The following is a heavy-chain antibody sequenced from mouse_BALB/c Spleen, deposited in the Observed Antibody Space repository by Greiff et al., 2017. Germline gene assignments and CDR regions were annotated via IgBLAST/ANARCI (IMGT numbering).Heavy chain of an antibody. D-gene: IGHD1-2*01. Sequence: EVQGVESGGGLVQPGGSRKLSCAASGFTFSSFGMHWVRQAPEKGLEWVAYISSGSSTIYYADTVKGRFTISRDNPKNTLFLQMTSLRSEDTAMYYCARGYGDDMDYWGQGTSVTVSS. CDR2: ISSGSSTI. CDR3: ARGYGDDMDY. J-gene: IGHJ4*01. V-gene: IGHV5-17*02. CDR1: GFTFSSFG.